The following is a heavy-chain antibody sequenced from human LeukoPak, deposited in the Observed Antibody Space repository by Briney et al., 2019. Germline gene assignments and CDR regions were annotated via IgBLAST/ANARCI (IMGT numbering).Heavy chain of an antibody. CDR2: ISSSGTTI. D-gene: IGHD1-1*01. CDR3: ARDLGYSAYPKDWHYFDY. J-gene: IGHJ4*02. CDR1: GFTFSSYA. Sequence: GGSLRLSCAASGFTFSSYAMSWVRQAPGKGLEWVSYISSSGTTIYYADSLKGRFTISRDNAKDSLYLQMNSLRAEDTAVYYCARDLGYSAYPKDWHYFDYWGQGTLVTVSS. V-gene: IGHV3-48*04.